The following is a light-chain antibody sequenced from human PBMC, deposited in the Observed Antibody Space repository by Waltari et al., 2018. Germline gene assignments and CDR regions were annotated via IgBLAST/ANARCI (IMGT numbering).Light chain of an antibody. CDR2: DVS. J-gene: IGLJ2*01. V-gene: IGLV2-14*03. Sequence: QSALTQPASVSGSPGQSITISCTGTGSDVGSYVYVSWYQQHPGKGPKLMIFDVSNRPSGVSNLFSGSKSVTTASLTISGLQAEDEADYYCSSYTSSGTVIFGGGTKLTVL. CDR3: SSYTSSGTVI. CDR1: GSDVGSYVY.